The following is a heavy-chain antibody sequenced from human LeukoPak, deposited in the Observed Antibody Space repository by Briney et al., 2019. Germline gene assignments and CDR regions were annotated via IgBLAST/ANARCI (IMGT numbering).Heavy chain of an antibody. CDR2: INTHNGDT. CDR3: AREMVRGYYYGMDV. D-gene: IGHD3-10*01. J-gene: IGHJ6*02. V-gene: IGHV1-18*01. Sequence: GASVKVSCKASGYTFASFGITWVRQAPGQGLEWMGWINTHNGDTNYAQKLQGRVTMTTDTSTSTAYMELRSLRSDDTAVYYCAREMVRGYYYGMDVWGQGTTVTVSS. CDR1: GYTFASFG.